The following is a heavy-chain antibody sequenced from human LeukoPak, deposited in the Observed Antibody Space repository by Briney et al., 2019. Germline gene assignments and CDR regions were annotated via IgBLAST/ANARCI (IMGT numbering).Heavy chain of an antibody. D-gene: IGHD3-10*01. Sequence: PSETLSLTCTVSGGSISSYYWSWIRQPPGKGLEWIGYIYYSGSTNYNPSLRSRVTISVDTSKNQFSLKLSSVTAADTAVYYCARLKNGVLWGWGQGTTDTVSS. J-gene: IGHJ6*02. CDR3: ARLKNGVLWG. V-gene: IGHV4-59*08. CDR1: GGSISSYY. CDR2: IYYSGST.